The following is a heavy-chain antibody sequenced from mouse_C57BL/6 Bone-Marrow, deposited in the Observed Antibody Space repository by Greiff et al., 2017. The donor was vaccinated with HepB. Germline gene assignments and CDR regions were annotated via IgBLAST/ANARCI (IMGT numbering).Heavy chain of an antibody. Sequence: VQLQQSGAELVRPGASVKLSCTASGFNIKDDYMHWVKQRPEQGLEWIGWIDPENGDTEYASKFQGKATITADTSSNTAYLQLSSLTSEDTAVYYCSTCQSYYSNYLYYFDYWGQGTTLTVSS. CDR2: IDPENGDT. V-gene: IGHV14-4*01. CDR3: STCQSYYSNYLYYFDY. CDR1: GFNIKDDY. J-gene: IGHJ2*01. D-gene: IGHD2-5*01.